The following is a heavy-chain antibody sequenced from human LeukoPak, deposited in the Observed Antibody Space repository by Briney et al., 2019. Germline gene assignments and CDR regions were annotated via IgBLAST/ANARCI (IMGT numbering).Heavy chain of an antibody. J-gene: IGHJ4*02. CDR2: IYYSGST. V-gene: IGHV4-59*12. CDR3: ARGNPVTGSFLDY. D-gene: IGHD1-26*01. CDR1: GGSISSYY. Sequence: PSETLSLTCTVSGGSISSYYWSWIRQPPGKGLEWIGYIYYSGSTNYNPSLKSRVTISVDTSKNQFSLKLSSVTAADTAVYYCARGNPVTGSFLDYWGQGTLVTVSS.